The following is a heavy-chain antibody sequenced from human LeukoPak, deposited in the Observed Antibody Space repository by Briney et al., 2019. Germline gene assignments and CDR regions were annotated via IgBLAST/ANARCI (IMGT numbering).Heavy chain of an antibody. J-gene: IGHJ4*02. CDR3: ARDGDYYYDSSGYYFGY. Sequence: PSQTLSLTCTVSGGSISSGGYYWSWIRQPPGKGLEWIGYIYYSGSTNYNPSLKSRVTISVDTSKNQFSLKLSSVTAADTAVYYCARDGDYYYDSSGYYFGYWGQGTLVTVSS. CDR1: GGSISSGGYY. V-gene: IGHV4-61*08. CDR2: IYYSGST. D-gene: IGHD3-22*01.